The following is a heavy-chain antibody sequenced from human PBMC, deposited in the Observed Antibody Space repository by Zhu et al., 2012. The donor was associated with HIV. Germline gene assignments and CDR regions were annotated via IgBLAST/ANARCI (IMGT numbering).Heavy chain of an antibody. D-gene: IGHD2-15*01. CDR1: GGSISSHY. Sequence: QVQLQESGPGLVKPSETLSLTCTVSGGSISSHYWSWIRQPPGKGLEWIGYIYYSGSTNYNPSLKSRVTISVDTSKNQFSLKLGSVTAADTAVYYCAREVVVVVAAKSLVYWFDPWGQGTLVTVSS. CDR2: IYYSGST. CDR3: AREVVVVVAAKSLVYWFDP. J-gene: IGHJ5*02. V-gene: IGHV4-59*11.